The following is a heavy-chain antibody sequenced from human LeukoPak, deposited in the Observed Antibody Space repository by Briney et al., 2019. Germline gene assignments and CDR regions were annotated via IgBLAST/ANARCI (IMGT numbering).Heavy chain of an antibody. Sequence: SETLSLTCTVSGGSISNNNYYWGWIRQPPGKGLEWIGSIYYSGNTYYNPSLKSRVTISADTSKNQFSLTLTSVTAADTAVYYCANYGYRGFFDYWGQGTLVTVSS. D-gene: IGHD5-24*01. J-gene: IGHJ4*02. V-gene: IGHV4-39*01. CDR3: ANYGYRGFFDY. CDR1: GGSISNNNYY. CDR2: IYYSGNT.